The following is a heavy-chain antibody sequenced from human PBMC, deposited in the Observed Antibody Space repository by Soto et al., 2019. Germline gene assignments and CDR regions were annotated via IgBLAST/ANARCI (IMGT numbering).Heavy chain of an antibody. CDR3: AREQLATRWFDP. D-gene: IGHD6-6*01. Sequence: SETLSLTCAVYGGSFSGYYSSWIRQPPGKGLEWIGEINHSGSTNYNPSLKSRVTISVDTSKNQFSLKLSSVTAADTAVYYCAREQLATRWFDPWGQGTLVTVSS. J-gene: IGHJ5*02. CDR2: INHSGST. V-gene: IGHV4-34*01. CDR1: GGSFSGYY.